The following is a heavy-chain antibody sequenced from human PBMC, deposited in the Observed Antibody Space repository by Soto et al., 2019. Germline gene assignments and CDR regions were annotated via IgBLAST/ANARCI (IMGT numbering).Heavy chain of an antibody. D-gene: IGHD2-15*01. V-gene: IGHV3-23*01. CDR3: AKAKGGTPRAYYGMDV. Sequence: PGGSLRLSCAASGFTFSSYAMSWVRQAPGKGLEWVSAISGSGGSTYYADSVKGRFTISRDNSKNTLYLQMNSLRAEDTAVYYCAKAKGGTPRAYYGMDVWGKGTTVTVSS. CDR1: GFTFSSYA. J-gene: IGHJ6*04. CDR2: ISGSGGST.